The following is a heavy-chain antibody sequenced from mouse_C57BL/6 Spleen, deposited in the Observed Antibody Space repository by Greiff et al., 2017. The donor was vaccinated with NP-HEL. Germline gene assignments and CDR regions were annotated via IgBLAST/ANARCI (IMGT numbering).Heavy chain of an antibody. CDR2: INPGSGGT. V-gene: IGHV1-54*01. D-gene: IGHD2-1*01. J-gene: IGHJ2*01. CDR3: AREGMGNYGSDD. Sequence: VQLQQSGAELVRPGTSVKVSCKASGYAFTNYLIEWVKQRPGQGLEWIGVINPGSGGTNYNEKFKGKATLTADKSSSTAYMQLSSLTSEDSAVYFCAREGMGNYGSDDWGQGTTLTVAS. CDR1: GYAFTNYL.